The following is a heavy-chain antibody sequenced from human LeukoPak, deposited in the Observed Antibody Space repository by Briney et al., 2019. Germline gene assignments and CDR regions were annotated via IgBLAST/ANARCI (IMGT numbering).Heavy chain of an antibody. CDR3: ARGFSGGYYGSGSSDY. D-gene: IGHD3-10*01. CDR1: GGSISSGSYY. Sequence: PSETLSLTCTVSGGSISSGSYYWSWIRQPAGTGLEWIGRIYTSGSTNYNPSLKSRVTISVDTSKNQFSLKLSSVTAADTAVYYCARGFSGGYYGSGSSDYWGQGTLVTVSS. CDR2: IYTSGST. J-gene: IGHJ4*02. V-gene: IGHV4-61*02.